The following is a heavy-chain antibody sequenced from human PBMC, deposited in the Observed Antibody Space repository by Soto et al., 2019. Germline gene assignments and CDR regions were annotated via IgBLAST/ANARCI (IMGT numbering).Heavy chain of an antibody. CDR3: AKEELIGARPLSFDY. Sequence: EVQLLESGGGLVQPGGSLRLSCAVSEFTFSTYAVTWVRQAPGKGLEWVSAISGSGGNTFYADSVKGRFTISRDNSKNTLYLQMNSLRVEDTAVYYCAKEELIGARPLSFDYWGQGTLVTVSS. CDR1: EFTFSTYA. V-gene: IGHV3-23*01. D-gene: IGHD6-6*01. J-gene: IGHJ4*02. CDR2: ISGSGGNT.